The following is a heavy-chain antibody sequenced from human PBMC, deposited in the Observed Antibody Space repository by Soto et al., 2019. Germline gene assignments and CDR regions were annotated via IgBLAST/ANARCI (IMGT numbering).Heavy chain of an antibody. Sequence: SGGSLRLSCAASGVTFSSYGMHWVRQAPGKGLEWVAVISYDGSNKYYADSVKGRFTISRDNSKNTLYLQMNSLRAEDTAVYYCAKGEYYYDSSGYWRTDSRNYYYGMDVWGQGTTVTVSS. D-gene: IGHD3-22*01. CDR3: AKGEYYYDSSGYWRTDSRNYYYGMDV. CDR1: GVTFSSYG. CDR2: ISYDGSNK. J-gene: IGHJ6*02. V-gene: IGHV3-30*18.